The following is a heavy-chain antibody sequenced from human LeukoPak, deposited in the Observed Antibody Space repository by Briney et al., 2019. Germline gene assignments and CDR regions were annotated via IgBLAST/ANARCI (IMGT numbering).Heavy chain of an antibody. D-gene: IGHD5-18*01. V-gene: IGHV3-7*03. CDR2: IKEDGSLT. Sequence: GGSLRLACAASGFTVSSSWMDWVRQAPGKGLEWVANIKEDGSLTFYVDSVKGRFTISRDNAKNSLYLQMNSLRVDDTAVYYCARDRGYKAFDIWGQGTMVTVSS. CDR1: GFTVSSSW. J-gene: IGHJ3*02. CDR3: ARDRGYKAFDI.